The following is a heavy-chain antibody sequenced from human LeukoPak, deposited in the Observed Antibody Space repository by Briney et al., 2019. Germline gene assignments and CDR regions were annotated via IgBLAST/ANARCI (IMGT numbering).Heavy chain of an antibody. CDR3: ARLLEPATGYYMDV. CDR1: GFTFSSYW. V-gene: IGHV3-74*01. D-gene: IGHD5-24*01. J-gene: IGHJ6*03. CDR2: INSDGSST. Sequence: GGSLRLSCVASGFTFSSYWMHWVRQAPGKGLVWVSRINSDGSSTTYADSVKGRFTISRDNAKNTMYLQMNSLRAEDTAVYYCARLLEPATGYYMDVWGKGTTVTISS.